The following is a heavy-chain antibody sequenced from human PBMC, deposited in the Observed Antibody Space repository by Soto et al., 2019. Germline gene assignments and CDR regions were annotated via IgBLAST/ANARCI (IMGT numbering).Heavy chain of an antibody. D-gene: IGHD3-22*01. Sequence: GGSLRLSCFASGITFRNYDMSWVRLAPGKGLEWVATISGSGGGGGATYGDSVKGRFTISRDNSKNTVYLQLKSLRAEDTAVYYCAKDAPGCGYLSDCRGRGPLVTFSS. J-gene: IGHJ4*02. CDR2: ISGSGGGGGA. V-gene: IGHV3-23*01. CDR1: GITFRNYD. CDR3: AKDAPGCGYLSDC.